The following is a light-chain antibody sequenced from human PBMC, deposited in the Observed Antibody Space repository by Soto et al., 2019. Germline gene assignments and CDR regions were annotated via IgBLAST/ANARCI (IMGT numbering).Light chain of an antibody. J-gene: IGKJ4*01. CDR3: QQRSNWPPVT. V-gene: IGKV3-11*01. CDR2: DAS. CDR1: QSVSKY. Sequence: EIVLTQSPATLSLSPGERATLSCRASQSVSKYLAWYQQKPGQAPRLLIYDASNRASGMPARFSGSGSGTEFTLTISSLDREDFAVYYCQQRSNWPPVTFGGGTKVDSK.